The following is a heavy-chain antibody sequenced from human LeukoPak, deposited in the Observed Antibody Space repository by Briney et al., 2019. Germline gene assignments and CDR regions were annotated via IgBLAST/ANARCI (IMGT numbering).Heavy chain of an antibody. CDR3: ARGGRSGFDY. V-gene: IGHV4-34*01. CDR2: INHSGST. CDR1: GGSFSGYY. J-gene: IGHJ4*02. Sequence: PSETLSLTCAVYGGSFSGYYWSWIRQPPGKGLECIGEINHSGSTNYNPSLKSRVTISVDTSKNQFSLKLSSVTAADTAVYYCARGGRSGFDYWGQGTLVTVSS. D-gene: IGHD6-19*01.